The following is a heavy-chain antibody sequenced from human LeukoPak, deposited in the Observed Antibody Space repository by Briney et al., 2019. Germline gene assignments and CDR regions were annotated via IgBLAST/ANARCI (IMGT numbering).Heavy chain of an antibody. CDR1: GFTFSTYA. CDR3: AKDGPRRDGYNDH. CDR2: IRYDGGNK. V-gene: IGHV3-30*02. D-gene: IGHD5-24*01. Sequence: PGGPLRLSCAASGFTFSTYAMHWVRQAPGKGLEWVAFIRYDGGNKYYADFVEGLFTISRDNSKNTLYLQMNSLRPEDTAVYYCAKDGPRRDGYNDHWGQGTLVTVPS. J-gene: IGHJ4*02.